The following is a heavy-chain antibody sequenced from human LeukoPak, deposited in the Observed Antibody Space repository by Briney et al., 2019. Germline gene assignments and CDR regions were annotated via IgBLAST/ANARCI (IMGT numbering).Heavy chain of an antibody. CDR1: GGSISSYY. J-gene: IGHJ4*02. CDR2: IYYSGST. Sequence: SETLSLTCTVSGGSISSYYWSWIRRPPGKGLEWIGYIYYSGSTNYNPSLKSRVTISVDTSKNQFSLKLSSVTAADTAVYYCARVPYGSGSYYDYWGQGTLVTVSS. D-gene: IGHD3-10*01. CDR3: ARVPYGSGSYYDY. V-gene: IGHV4-59*01.